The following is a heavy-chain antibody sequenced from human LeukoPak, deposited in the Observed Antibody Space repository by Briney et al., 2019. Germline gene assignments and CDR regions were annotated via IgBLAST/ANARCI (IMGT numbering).Heavy chain of an antibody. Sequence: KPSETLSRTCTVSGGSISTYYWSWIRQPPGKGLEWIGYISYSGNTNYNPSLKSRVTISLDTSKNQFSLKLNSVTTADTAVYYCARGGLSLSWFDPWGQGTLVTVSS. CDR1: GGSISTYY. D-gene: IGHD3-16*01. J-gene: IGHJ5*02. CDR3: ARGGLSLSWFDP. V-gene: IGHV4-59*01. CDR2: ISYSGNT.